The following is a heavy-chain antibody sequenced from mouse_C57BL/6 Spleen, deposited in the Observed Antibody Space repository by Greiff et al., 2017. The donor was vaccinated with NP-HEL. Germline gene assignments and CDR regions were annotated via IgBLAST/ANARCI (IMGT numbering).Heavy chain of an antibody. CDR1: GYTFTDYN. J-gene: IGHJ1*03. V-gene: IGHV1-18*01. CDR3: ARREELDWYFDV. CDR2: INPNNGGT. Sequence: EVKLMESGPELVKPGASVKIPCKASGYTFTDYNMDWVKQSHGKSLEWIGDINPNNGGTIYNQKFKGKATLTVDKSSSTAYMELRSLTSEDTAVYYCARREELDWYFDVWGTGTTVTVSS. D-gene: IGHD4-1*01.